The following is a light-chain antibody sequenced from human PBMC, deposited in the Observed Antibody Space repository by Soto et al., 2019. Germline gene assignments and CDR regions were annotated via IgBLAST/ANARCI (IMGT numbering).Light chain of an antibody. CDR1: QSVSSN. J-gene: IGKJ1*01. Sequence: EIVMTQSPATLSVSPGERATLSCRASQSVSSNLAWYQQKPGHAPRLPIYGASNRATSIPARLSCSGSGTEFTLTSSSLQYEDFAVYYCQQYNNWWTFGQGTKVEIK. V-gene: IGKV3-15*01. CDR3: QQYNNWWT. CDR2: GAS.